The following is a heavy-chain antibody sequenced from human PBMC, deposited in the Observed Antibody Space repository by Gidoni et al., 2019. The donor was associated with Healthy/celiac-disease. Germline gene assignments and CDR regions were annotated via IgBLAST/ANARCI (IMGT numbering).Heavy chain of an antibody. CDR2: IIPIFGTA. CDR1: GGTFSSYA. Sequence: QVQLVQSGAEVKKPGSSVKVSCKASGGTFSSYAISWVRQAPGQGLEWMGGIIPIFGTANYAQKFQGRVTITADESTSTACMELSSLRSEDTAVYYCARADDYGDYGGEFGDSNYYYYMDVWGKGTTVTVSS. D-gene: IGHD4-17*01. J-gene: IGHJ6*03. CDR3: ARADDYGDYGGEFGDSNYYYYMDV. V-gene: IGHV1-69*01.